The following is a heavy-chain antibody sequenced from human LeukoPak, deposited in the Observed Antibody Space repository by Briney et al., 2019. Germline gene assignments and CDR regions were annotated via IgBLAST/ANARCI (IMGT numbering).Heavy chain of an antibody. CDR1: GFTFSHYG. V-gene: IGHV3-23*01. Sequence: GGTLRLSCAASGFTFSHYGRTWVRQSPGKGLEWVSAISGSGGSTYYAGSVKGRFTISRDNSKNTLYLQMNSLRADDTAVYYCAKSHHVTAIDYWGQGTLVTVSS. CDR2: ISGSGGST. J-gene: IGHJ4*02. D-gene: IGHD2-21*02. CDR3: AKSHHVTAIDY.